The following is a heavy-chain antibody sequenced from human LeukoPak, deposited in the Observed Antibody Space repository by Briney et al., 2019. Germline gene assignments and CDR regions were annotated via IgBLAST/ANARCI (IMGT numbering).Heavy chain of an antibody. J-gene: IGHJ4*02. CDR1: GFTFSNFG. D-gene: IGHD3-16*02. CDR2: ISGSGGST. V-gene: IGHV3-23*01. Sequence: GGSLRLSCAASGFTFSNFGMHWVRQAPGKGLEWVSAISGSGGSTYYADSVKGRFTISRDNSKNTLYLQMNSLRAEDTAVYYCAKVDDYVWGSYRSSYFDYWGQGTLVTVSS. CDR3: AKVDDYVWGSYRSSYFDY.